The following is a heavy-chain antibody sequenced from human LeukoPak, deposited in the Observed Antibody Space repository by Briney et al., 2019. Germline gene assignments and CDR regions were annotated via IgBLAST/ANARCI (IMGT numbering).Heavy chain of an antibody. CDR1: GGSISSGGYY. J-gene: IGHJ4*02. CDR2: IYYSGST. D-gene: IGHD3-3*01. Sequence: SQTLSLTCTVSGGSISSGGYYWSWIRQHPGKGLEWIGYIYYSGSTYYNPSLKSRVTISVDTSKNQFSMKLSSVTAADTAVYYCARFERWRQPPHDFDYWGQGTLVTVSS. V-gene: IGHV4-31*03. CDR3: ARFERWRQPPHDFDY.